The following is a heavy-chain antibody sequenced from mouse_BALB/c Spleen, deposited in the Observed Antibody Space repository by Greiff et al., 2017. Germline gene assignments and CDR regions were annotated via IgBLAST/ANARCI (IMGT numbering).Heavy chain of an antibody. CDR3: TRLTTVPFGY. J-gene: IGHJ2*01. CDR1: GYTFTDYE. D-gene: IGHD1-1*01. CDR2: IDPETGGT. Sequence: QVQLQQSGAELVRPGASVTLSCKASGYTFTDYEMHWVKQTPVHGLEWIGAIDPETGGTAYNQKFKGKATLTADKSSSTAYMELRSLTSEDSAVYYCTRLTTVPFGYGGQGTTLTGSS. V-gene: IGHV1-15*01.